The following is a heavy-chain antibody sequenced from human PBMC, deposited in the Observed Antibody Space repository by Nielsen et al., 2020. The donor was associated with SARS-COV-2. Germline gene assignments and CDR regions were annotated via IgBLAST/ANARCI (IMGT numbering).Heavy chain of an antibody. J-gene: IGHJ4*02. D-gene: IGHD1-26*01. Sequence: GESLKISYAASGFTFSSYDMHWVRQATGKGLEWVSAIGTAGDTYYPGSVKGRFTISRENAKNSLYLQMNSLRAGDTAVYYCARAGHSGSYDYWGQGTLVTVSS. V-gene: IGHV3-13*04. CDR2: IGTAGDT. CDR1: GFTFSSYD. CDR3: ARAGHSGSYDY.